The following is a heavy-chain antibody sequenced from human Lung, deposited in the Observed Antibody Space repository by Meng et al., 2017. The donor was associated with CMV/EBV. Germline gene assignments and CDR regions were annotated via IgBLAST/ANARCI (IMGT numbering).Heavy chain of an antibody. CDR2: ISGSGGST. Sequence: GGSXRLXCAASGFXFSSYAMSWVRQAPGKGLEWVSAISGSGGSTYYADSVKGRFTISRDNSKNTLYLQMNSLRAEDTAVYYCAKDVAAPTQPYYYYYGMDVWXQGTTVTVSS. CDR3: AKDVAAPTQPYYYYYGMDV. D-gene: IGHD6-6*01. CDR1: GFXFSSYA. J-gene: IGHJ6*02. V-gene: IGHV3-23*01.